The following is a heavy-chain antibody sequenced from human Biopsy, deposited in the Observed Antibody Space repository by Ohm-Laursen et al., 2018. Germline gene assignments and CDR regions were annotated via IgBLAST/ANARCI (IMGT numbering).Heavy chain of an antibody. D-gene: IGHD1-1*01. CDR2: IRSGGDYM. CDR3: ARDQRGPSLLEAKLTPNYFDY. V-gene: IGHV3-21*01. Sequence: FLRLSCAASGFTLSYYSMTWVRQAPGKGLEWVSSIRSGGDYMFYADSVKGRFTISRDNAKNSLYLQMNSLRAEDTAVYYCARDQRGPSLLEAKLTPNYFDYWGRGSLVTVSS. CDR1: GFTLSYYS. J-gene: IGHJ4*02.